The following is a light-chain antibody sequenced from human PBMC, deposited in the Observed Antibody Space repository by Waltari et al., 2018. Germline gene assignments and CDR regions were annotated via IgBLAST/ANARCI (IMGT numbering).Light chain of an antibody. V-gene: IGKV4-1*01. CDR3: QQYYNSPYT. CDR2: RAS. CDR1: QTLLYSANNKNY. Sequence: DIVMTQSPDSLAVSLGEGATISCTSSQTLLYSANNKNYLAWYQQKPRQPPQELLYRASTRQAGVPDRFSGSGSGTSFTLTTSSLQAEDVAVYYCQQYYNSPYTFGQGTKLEIK. J-gene: IGKJ2*01.